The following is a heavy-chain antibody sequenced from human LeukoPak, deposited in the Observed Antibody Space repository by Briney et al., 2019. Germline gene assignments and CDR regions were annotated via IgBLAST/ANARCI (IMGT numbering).Heavy chain of an antibody. J-gene: IGHJ4*02. CDR3: ARGRFWSGYYMFDY. CDR2: ISSDGRDK. CDR1: GFTFSGYA. Sequence: GGPLRLSCAASGFTFSGYAIHWVRQAPGKGLEWVAVISSDGRDKHHADSVKGRFTISRDNSKNTLYLQTNSLRAEDTAVYYCARGRFWSGYYMFDYWGQGALVTVSS. D-gene: IGHD3-3*01. V-gene: IGHV3-30*03.